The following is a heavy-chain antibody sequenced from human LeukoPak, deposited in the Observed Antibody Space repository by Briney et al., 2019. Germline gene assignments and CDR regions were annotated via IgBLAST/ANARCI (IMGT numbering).Heavy chain of an antibody. D-gene: IGHD6-19*01. Sequence: GGSVRLSCAASGISFSNAWRSWVRQAPGKGLEWVGRIKSKTDGGTTDYAAPVKGRFTISRDDSKNTLYLQMSSLKTEDIAVYYCTTDPYLHIAVAGTGAYWGQGTLVTVSS. CDR2: IKSKTDGGTT. CDR1: GISFSNAW. V-gene: IGHV3-15*01. J-gene: IGHJ4*02. CDR3: TTDPYLHIAVAGTGAY.